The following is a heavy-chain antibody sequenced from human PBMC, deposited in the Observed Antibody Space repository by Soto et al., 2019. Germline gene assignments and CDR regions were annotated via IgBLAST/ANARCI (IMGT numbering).Heavy chain of an antibody. D-gene: IGHD3-9*01. Sequence: QVQLVESGGGLVKPGGSLRLSCAASGFTFSDYYMSWIRQAPGKGLEWVSYISSSSSYTNYADSVKGRLTISRDNAKNELYLEQNTLRAEDPAVYYCTSDAHILNGSDAFDIWGQGRMVTV. CDR3: TSDAHILNGSDAFDI. CDR1: GFTFSDYY. CDR2: ISSSSSYT. J-gene: IGHJ3*02. V-gene: IGHV3-11*05.